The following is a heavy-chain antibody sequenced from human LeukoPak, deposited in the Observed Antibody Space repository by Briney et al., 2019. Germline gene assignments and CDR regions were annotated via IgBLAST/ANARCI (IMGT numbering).Heavy chain of an antibody. CDR3: AAARLTYYAMDV. D-gene: IGHD4/OR15-4a*01. CDR2: TFYRSKFYN. V-gene: IGHV6-1*01. Sequence: SQTLSLTCAISGDIVSRISAAWNWIRQSPSRGLEWLGRTFYRSKFYNEYAVSVISRITISADTSKNQFSLQLNSVTPEDTGVYYCAAARLTYYAMDVWGQGTTVTVSS. CDR1: GDIVSRISAA. J-gene: IGHJ6*02.